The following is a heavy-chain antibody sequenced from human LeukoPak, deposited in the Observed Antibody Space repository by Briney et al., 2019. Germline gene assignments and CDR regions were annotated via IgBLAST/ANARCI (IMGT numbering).Heavy chain of an antibody. CDR3: ARDISYYDILTGYYTGYYGMDV. CDR1: GFTFSGSA. D-gene: IGHD3-9*01. CDR2: IWYDGSNK. V-gene: IGHV3-33*08. J-gene: IGHJ6*02. Sequence: GGSLRLSCAASGFTFSGSAMHWVRQAPGKGLEWVAVIWYDGSNKYYADSVKGRFTISRDNSKNTLYLQMNSLRAEDTAVYYCARDISYYDILTGYYTGYYGMDVWGQGTTVTVSS.